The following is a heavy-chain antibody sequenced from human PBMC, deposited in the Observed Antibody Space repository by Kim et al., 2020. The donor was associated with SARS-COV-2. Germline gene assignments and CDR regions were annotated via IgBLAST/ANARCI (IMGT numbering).Heavy chain of an antibody. CDR2: ISWNSGSI. CDR1: GFTFDDYA. CDR3: AKDIGRWLPLGFDY. Sequence: GGSLRLSCAASGFTFDDYAMHWVRQAPGKGLEWVSGISWNSGSIGYADSVKGRFTISRDNAKNSLYLQMNSLRAEDTALYYCAKDIGRWLPLGFDYWGQGTLVTVSS. V-gene: IGHV3-9*01. J-gene: IGHJ4*02. D-gene: IGHD5-12*01.